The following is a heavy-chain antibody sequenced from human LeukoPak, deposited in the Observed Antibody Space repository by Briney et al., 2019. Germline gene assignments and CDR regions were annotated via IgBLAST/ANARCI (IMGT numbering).Heavy chain of an antibody. V-gene: IGHV3-21*01. CDR2: ISSSSSYI. Sequence: AGGSLRLSCAASGFTFSSYSMNWVRQAPGKGLEWVSSISSSSSYIYYADSVKGRFIISRDNAKNSLYLQMNSLRAEDTAVYYCARDFLMAARLGAFDIWGQGTMVTVSS. CDR3: ARDFLMAARLGAFDI. D-gene: IGHD5-24*01. J-gene: IGHJ3*02. CDR1: GFTFSSYS.